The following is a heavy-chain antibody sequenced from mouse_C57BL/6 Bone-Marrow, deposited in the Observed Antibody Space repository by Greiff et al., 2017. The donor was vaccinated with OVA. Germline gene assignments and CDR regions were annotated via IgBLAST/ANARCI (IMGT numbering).Heavy chain of an antibody. CDR1: GFTFSDYY. Sequence: EVKLMESEGGLVQPGSSMKLSCTASGFTFSDYYMAWVRQVPEKGLEWVANINYDGSSTYYLDSLKSRFIISRDNAKNILYLQMSSLKSEDTATYYCARALGLLSYFDYWGQGTTLTVSS. CDR3: ARALGLLSYFDY. D-gene: IGHD2-10*02. J-gene: IGHJ2*01. V-gene: IGHV5-16*01. CDR2: INYDGSST.